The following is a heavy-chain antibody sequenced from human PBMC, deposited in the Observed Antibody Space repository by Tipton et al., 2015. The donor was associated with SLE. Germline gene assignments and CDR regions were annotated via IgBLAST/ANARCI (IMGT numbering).Heavy chain of an antibody. D-gene: IGHD3-3*01. V-gene: IGHV4-34*01. J-gene: IGHJ1*01. CDR3: ASEAYDFWSGPSAYFQH. Sequence: TLSLTCAVYGGSFSGYYWSWIRQPPGKGLEWRGEINHSGSPNYNPSLKSRVTISVDTSKNQFSLKLSSVTAADTAVYYCASEAYDFWSGPSAYFQHWGQGTLVTVSS. CDR1: GGSFSGYY. CDR2: INHSGSP.